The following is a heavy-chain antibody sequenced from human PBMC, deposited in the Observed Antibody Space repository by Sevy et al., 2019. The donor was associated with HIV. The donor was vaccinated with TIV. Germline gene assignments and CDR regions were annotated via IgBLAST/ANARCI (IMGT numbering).Heavy chain of an antibody. D-gene: IGHD3-3*01. J-gene: IGHJ5*02. CDR3: AKTREEWLMYDFVDL. CDR2: ISYGGHKK. V-gene: IGHV3-30*18. CDR1: GFTFRNYG. Sequence: GGSLRLSCAASGFTFRNYGMHWVRQAPGKGLEWVALISYGGHKKYYADSVKGRFTISRDNSESTLSLQMDSLRPEDTGIYYCAKTREEWLMYDFVDLWGQGALVTVSS.